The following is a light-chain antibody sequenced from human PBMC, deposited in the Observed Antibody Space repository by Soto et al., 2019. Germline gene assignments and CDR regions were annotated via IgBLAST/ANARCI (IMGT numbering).Light chain of an antibody. Sequence: QSVLTQAPSASGPPGQRVIISCSGSSFNIGSNYVYWYQQFPGTAPKLLIYRNSQRPSGVPDRFSGSKSGTSASLAISGLRSEDEADYYCAAWDDSLSGRVFGGGTKLTVL. CDR1: SFNIGSNY. V-gene: IGLV1-47*01. CDR2: RNS. CDR3: AAWDDSLSGRV. J-gene: IGLJ3*02.